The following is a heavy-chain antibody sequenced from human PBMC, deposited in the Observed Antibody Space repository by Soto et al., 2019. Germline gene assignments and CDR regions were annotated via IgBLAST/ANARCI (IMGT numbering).Heavy chain of an antibody. Sequence: EVQLVESGGGLVKPGGSLRLSCAASGFTFSSYSMNWVRQAPGKGLEWVSSISSSSSYIYYADSVKGRFTISRDNAKNSLYLQMNSLRAEDTAVYYCVRDKNPYGSGSSGFDYWGQGTLVTVSS. D-gene: IGHD3-10*01. J-gene: IGHJ4*02. CDR2: ISSSSSYI. V-gene: IGHV3-21*01. CDR1: GFTFSSYS. CDR3: VRDKNPYGSGSSGFDY.